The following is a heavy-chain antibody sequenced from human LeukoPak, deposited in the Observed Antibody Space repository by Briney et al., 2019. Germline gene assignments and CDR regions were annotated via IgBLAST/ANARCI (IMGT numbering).Heavy chain of an antibody. D-gene: IGHD2-2*03. CDR1: GFTFSSYA. V-gene: IGHV3-30-3*01. J-gene: IGHJ6*02. Sequence: RSLRLSCAASGFTFSSYAMHWVRQAPGKGLEWVAVISYDGSNKYYADSVKGRFTISRDNSKNTLYLQMNSLRAEDTAVYYCARDGYCSSTSCLGIYGMDVWGQGTTVTVSS. CDR3: ARDGYCSSTSCLGIYGMDV. CDR2: ISYDGSNK.